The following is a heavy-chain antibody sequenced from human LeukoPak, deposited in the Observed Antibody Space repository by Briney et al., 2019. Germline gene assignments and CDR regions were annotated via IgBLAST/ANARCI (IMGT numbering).Heavy chain of an antibody. CDR2: INPNSGGT. CDR1: GGTFSSYA. CDR3: ARDGGSYGELDY. J-gene: IGHJ4*02. D-gene: IGHD1-26*01. V-gene: IGHV1-2*06. Sequence: ASVKVSCKASGGTFSSYAISWVRQAPGQGLEWMGRINPNSGGTNYAQKFQGRVTMTRDTSISTAYMELSRLRSDDTAVYYCARDGGSYGELDYWGQGTLVTVSS.